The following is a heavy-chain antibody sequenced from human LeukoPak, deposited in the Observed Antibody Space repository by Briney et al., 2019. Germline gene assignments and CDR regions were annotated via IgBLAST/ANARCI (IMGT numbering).Heavy chain of an antibody. CDR2: MNPNSGNT. CDR3: ARQNYYDSSGYYYRTPADY. D-gene: IGHD3-22*01. Sequence: ASVKVSCKASGYTFTSYDINWVRQATGQGLEWMGWMNPNSGNTGYAQKFQGRVTMTRNTSISTAYMELSSLRSEGAAVYYCARQNYYDSSGYYYRTPADYWGQRTLVTVS. V-gene: IGHV1-8*01. CDR1: GYTFTSYD. J-gene: IGHJ4*02.